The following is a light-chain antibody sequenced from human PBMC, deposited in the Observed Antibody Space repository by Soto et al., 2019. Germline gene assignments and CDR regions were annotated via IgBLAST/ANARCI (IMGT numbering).Light chain of an antibody. J-gene: IGKJ5*01. V-gene: IGKV3-15*01. CDR1: QSISSK. Sequence: EIVMTQSPATLSVSPGERATLSCRASQSISSKVGWYQQKPGQAPSLLIYGASTRATGVPPRFSGSGSGTEFTLTISSLQSEDFAVYYCQQYNISSSITFGQGTRLEIK. CDR3: QQYNISSSIT. CDR2: GAS.